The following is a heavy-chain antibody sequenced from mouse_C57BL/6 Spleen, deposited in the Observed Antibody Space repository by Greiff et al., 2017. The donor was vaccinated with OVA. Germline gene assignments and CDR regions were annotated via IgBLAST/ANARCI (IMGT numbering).Heavy chain of an antibody. CDR2: IDPSDSYT. V-gene: IGHV1-50*01. Sequence: QVQLQQSGAELVKPGASVKLSCKASGYTFTSYWMQWVKQRPGQGLEWIGEIDPSDSYTNYNQKFKGKATLTVDTSSSTAYMQLSSLTSEDSAVYYCARSYYGSLIAYWGQGTLVTVSA. J-gene: IGHJ3*01. CDR1: GYTFTSYW. D-gene: IGHD1-1*01. CDR3: ARSYYGSLIAY.